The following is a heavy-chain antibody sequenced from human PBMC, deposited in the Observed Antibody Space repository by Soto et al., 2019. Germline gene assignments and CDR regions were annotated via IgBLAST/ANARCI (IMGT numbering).Heavy chain of an antibody. J-gene: IGHJ4*02. CDR3: ARGGGNVVVTGPYDH. D-gene: IGHD2-21*02. CDR1: GYTFTSYY. CDR2: INPSGGYT. V-gene: IGHV1-46*03. Sequence: VASVNVSRKASGYTFTSYYMNWVRQAPGQGLEWREKINPSGGYTTYAQRLLGTVLMTSDTYTSTVHMELGSLTSEDTAVYYCARGGGNVVVTGPYDHWGQGTLVTVSS.